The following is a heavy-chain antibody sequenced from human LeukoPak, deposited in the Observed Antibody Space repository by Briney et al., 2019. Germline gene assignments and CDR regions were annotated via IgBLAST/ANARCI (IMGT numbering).Heavy chain of an antibody. CDR3: ARVIRRLELPFDY. V-gene: IGHV4-31*03. Sequence: SQTLSLTCTVSGGSISSGTYYWSWIRQHPGKGLEWIGYIYYSGNTYYTPSLKSRVTISVDTSKNQFSLKLSSVTAADTPVYFCARVIRRLELPFDYWGPGTLVTVSS. CDR2: IYYSGNT. J-gene: IGHJ4*02. D-gene: IGHD1-7*01. CDR1: GGSISSGTYY.